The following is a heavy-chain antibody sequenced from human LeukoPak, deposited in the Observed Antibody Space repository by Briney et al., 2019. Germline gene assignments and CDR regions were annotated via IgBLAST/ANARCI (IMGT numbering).Heavy chain of an antibody. D-gene: IGHD6-6*01. CDR3: ARLQSSSPFYYYYYMDV. CDR1: GYTFTSYG. J-gene: IGHJ6*03. V-gene: IGHV1-18*01. Sequence: ASVKVSCTASGYTFTSYGISWVRQAPGQGLEWMGWISAYNGNTNYAQKLQGRVTMTTDTSTSTAYMELRSLRSDDTAVYYCARLQSSSPFYYYYYMDVWGKGTTVTVSS. CDR2: ISAYNGNT.